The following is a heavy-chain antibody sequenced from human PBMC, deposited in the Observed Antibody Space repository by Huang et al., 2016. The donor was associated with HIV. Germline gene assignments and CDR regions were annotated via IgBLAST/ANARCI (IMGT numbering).Heavy chain of an antibody. J-gene: IGHJ4*02. CDR2: IRYDGSKT. D-gene: IGHD2-8*02. CDR3: AKDEKKFCTGGSCNPSNIDS. CDR1: GLTFSSFG. V-gene: IGHV3-30*02. Sequence: QVQLVESGGGAVQPGGSLRLSCSSAGLTFSSFGMHWVRQPPGQGLQWLTFIRYDGSKTTYAESVKGRFTISRENSDNTLLLQMDTLTSDDTAMYYCAKDEKKFCTGGSCNPSNIDSWGQGTLVTVSS.